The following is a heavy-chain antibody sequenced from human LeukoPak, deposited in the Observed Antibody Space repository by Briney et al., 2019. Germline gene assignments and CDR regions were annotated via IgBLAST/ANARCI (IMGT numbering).Heavy chain of an antibody. CDR2: TYYRSTWYN. CDR3: ARRLTQYDCFDP. V-gene: IGHV6-1*01. D-gene: IGHD2-2*01. J-gene: IGHJ5*02. CDR1: GDSVSSNSVT. Sequence: SQTLSLTCAISGDSVSSNSVTWHWIRQSPSRGLEWLGRTYYRSTWYNDYAVSVRGRITVNPDTSKNQFSLHLNSVTPEDTAVYYCARRLTQYDCFDPWGQGIVVTVSS.